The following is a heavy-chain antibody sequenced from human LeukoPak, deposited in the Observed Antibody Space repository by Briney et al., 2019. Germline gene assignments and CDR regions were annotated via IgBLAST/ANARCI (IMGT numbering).Heavy chain of an antibody. CDR2: ISAYNGNT. CDR3: ARAAVSEYSRKSYSYYMDV. Sequence: GASVKVSCKASGYTFTSYGISWVRQAPGQGLEWMGWISAYNGNTNYAQNLQGRVTMTTDTSTSTAYMELRSLRSDDTAVYCCARAAVSEYSRKSYSYYMDVGGKGTTATVSS. V-gene: IGHV1-18*01. CDR1: GYTFTSYG. J-gene: IGHJ6*03. D-gene: IGHD4-11*01.